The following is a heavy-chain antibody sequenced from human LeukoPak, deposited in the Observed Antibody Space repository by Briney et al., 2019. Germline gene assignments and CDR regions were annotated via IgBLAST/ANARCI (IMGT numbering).Heavy chain of an antibody. J-gene: IGHJ4*02. Sequence: GGSLRLSCAASGFTFDDYGMSWVRQAPGKGLEWVSGIDRNGDSTGYADSVEGRFTISRDNAKNSLYLQMDSLRAEDTALYYCARDSSSSWNLFDYWGQGTLVTVSS. CDR2: IDRNGDST. V-gene: IGHV3-20*04. D-gene: IGHD6-13*01. CDR1: GFTFDDYG. CDR3: ARDSSSSWNLFDY.